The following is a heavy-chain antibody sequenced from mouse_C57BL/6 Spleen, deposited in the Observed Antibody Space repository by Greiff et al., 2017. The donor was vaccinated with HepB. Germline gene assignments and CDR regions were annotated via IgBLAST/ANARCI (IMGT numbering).Heavy chain of an antibody. CDR2: IYPSDSET. CDR1: GYTFTSYW. V-gene: IGHV1-61*01. Sequence: QVQLKQPGAELVRPGSSVKLSCKASGYTFTSYWMDWVKQRPGQGLEWIGNIYPSDSETHYNQKFKDKATLTVDKSSSTAYMQLSSLTSEDSAVYYCARYDYGSPRDYWGQGTTLTVSS. CDR3: ARYDYGSPRDY. J-gene: IGHJ2*01. D-gene: IGHD1-1*01.